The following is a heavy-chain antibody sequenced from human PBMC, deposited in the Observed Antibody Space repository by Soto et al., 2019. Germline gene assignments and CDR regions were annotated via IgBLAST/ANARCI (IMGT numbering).Heavy chain of an antibody. CDR3: ARDLGAYYYDSSGYFDY. Sequence: SETLSLTCTISGGSISGFYWGWIRQPPGKGLEWIGNIYYSGGTNYNPSLKSRVTISVDTSKNQFSLKLSSVTAADTAVYYCARDLGAYYYDSSGYFDYWGQGTLVTVSS. CDR1: GGSISGFY. D-gene: IGHD3-22*01. CDR2: IYYSGGT. V-gene: IGHV4-59*01. J-gene: IGHJ4*02.